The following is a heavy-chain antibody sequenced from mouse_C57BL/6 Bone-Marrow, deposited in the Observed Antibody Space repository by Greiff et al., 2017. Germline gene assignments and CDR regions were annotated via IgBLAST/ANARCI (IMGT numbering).Heavy chain of an antibody. D-gene: IGHD2-4*01. J-gene: IGHJ2*01. CDR2: ISSGGSYT. CDR1: GFTFSSYG. CDR3: ARHYDYDEEAYYFDY. V-gene: IGHV5-6*02. Sequence: DVKLVESGGDLVKPGGSLKLSCAASGFTFSSYGMSWVRQTPDKRLEWVATISSGGSYTYYPDSVKGRFTISRDNAKNTLYLQMSSLKSEDTAMYYCARHYDYDEEAYYFDYWGQGTTLTVSS.